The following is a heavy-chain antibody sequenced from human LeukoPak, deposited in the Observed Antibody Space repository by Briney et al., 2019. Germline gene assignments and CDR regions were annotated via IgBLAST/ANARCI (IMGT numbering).Heavy chain of an antibody. CDR2: IKQDAGEI. CDR3: ARLGSSWDFFDF. CDR1: GFTLSGYW. V-gene: IGHV3-7*01. J-gene: IGHJ4*02. Sequence: GGSLRLSCAASGFTLSGYWMSWVRQLPGEGLEWVANIKQDAGEIRYVDSVKGRFTTSRDNAKNSVYLQMNSLRAEDTGVYYCARLGSSWDFFDFWGQGTLVTVS. D-gene: IGHD6-13*01.